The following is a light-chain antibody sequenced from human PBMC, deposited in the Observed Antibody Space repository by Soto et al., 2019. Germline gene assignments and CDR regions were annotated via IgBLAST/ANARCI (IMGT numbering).Light chain of an antibody. J-gene: IGLJ1*01. Sequence: QSVLTQPASVSGSPGQSITISCTGTSSDVGGYNYVSWYQQHPGKAPKLMIYDVSNRPSGVSNRFSGSKSGNTASLTISGLQAEDEADYYCSSYTSSSSYVFATGTKVTGL. CDR2: DVS. CDR1: SSDVGGYNY. V-gene: IGLV2-14*01. CDR3: SSYTSSSSYV.